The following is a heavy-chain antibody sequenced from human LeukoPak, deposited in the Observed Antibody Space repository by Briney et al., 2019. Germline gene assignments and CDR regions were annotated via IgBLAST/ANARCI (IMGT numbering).Heavy chain of an antibody. Sequence: ASVKVSCKASGYTFTGYYMHWVRQAPGQGLEWMGWINPNSGGTNYAQKFQGRVTMTRGTSISTAYMELSRLRSDDTAVYYCARVGTYCSSTSCYPGDWFDPWGQGTLVTVSS. CDR3: ARVGTYCSSTSCYPGDWFDP. CDR2: INPNSGGT. J-gene: IGHJ5*02. V-gene: IGHV1-2*02. CDR1: GYTFTGYY. D-gene: IGHD2-2*01.